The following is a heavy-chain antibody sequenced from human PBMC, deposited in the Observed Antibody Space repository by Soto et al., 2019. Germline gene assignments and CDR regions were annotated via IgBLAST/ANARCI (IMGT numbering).Heavy chain of an antibody. CDR3: TRGDF. CDR1: GYTFTSYD. CDR2: MTPSGGNT. Sequence: QVQLVQSGAEAKKPGASVTVSCQASGYTFTSYDINWVRLATGQGLEWMGFMTPSGGNTGYEQKSQGRVTLTRSTSIRTAYLELSSLRSDDTAVYYCTRGDFWGQGTLVTVSS. V-gene: IGHV1-8*01. J-gene: IGHJ1*01.